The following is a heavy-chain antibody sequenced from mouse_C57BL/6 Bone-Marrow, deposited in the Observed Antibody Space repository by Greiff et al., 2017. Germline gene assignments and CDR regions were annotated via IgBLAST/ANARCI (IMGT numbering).Heavy chain of an antibody. D-gene: IGHD1-1*01. CDR2: IEPANGNT. V-gene: IGHV14-3*01. Sequence: VQLKQSVAELVRPGASVKLSCTASGFNIKNTYMHWVKQRPEQGLEWIGRIEPANGNTKYAPKFQGKATITADTSSNPAYLQLSSLTSEATAIYYCARDYYGSGYFDVWGTGTTVTVSS. CDR1: GFNIKNTY. J-gene: IGHJ1*03. CDR3: ARDYYGSGYFDV.